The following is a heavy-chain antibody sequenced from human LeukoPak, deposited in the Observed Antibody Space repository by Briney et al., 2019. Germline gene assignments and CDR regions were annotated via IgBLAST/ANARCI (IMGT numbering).Heavy chain of an antibody. CDR3: AKDRTVGASYWYFDL. D-gene: IGHD1-26*01. J-gene: IGHJ2*01. V-gene: IGHV3-7*03. CDR2: VNRDGSET. Sequence: PGGSLRLSCAASGFTLSNHWMTWVRQVPGRGPEWVANVNRDGSETYYLDSVKGRFTISRDSSKNTLFLHMNTLRAEDTAIYYCAKDRTVGASYWYFDLWGRGTLVTVSS. CDR1: GFTLSNHW.